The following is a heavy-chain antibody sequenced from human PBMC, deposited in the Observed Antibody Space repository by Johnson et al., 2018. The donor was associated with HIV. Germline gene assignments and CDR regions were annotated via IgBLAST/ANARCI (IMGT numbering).Heavy chain of an antibody. Sequence: VQLVESGGGLVQPGGSLRLSCAASGFTFDDYGMSWVRQAPGKGLVWVSRINSDGSSTSYADSVKGRFTISRDNAKNTVYLQMNSLRAEDTAVYYCARGRYYDYVWGSYQEEGDIWGQGTMVTVSS. CDR3: ARGRYYDYVWGSYQEEGDI. J-gene: IGHJ3*02. D-gene: IGHD3-16*01. CDR1: GFTFDDYG. CDR2: INSDGSST. V-gene: IGHV3-74*02.